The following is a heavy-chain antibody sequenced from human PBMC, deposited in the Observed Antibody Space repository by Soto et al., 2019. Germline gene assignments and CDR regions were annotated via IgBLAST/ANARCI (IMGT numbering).Heavy chain of an antibody. CDR1: GGSISTTNW. CDR3: TRETYIPPTT. CDR2: IYHTGST. V-gene: IGHV4-4*02. J-gene: IGHJ5*02. D-gene: IGHD2-2*01. Sequence: QVQLQESGPGLVKPSGTLSLTCAVSGGSISTTNWWSWVRQPPGKGLEWIGEIYHTGSTKYNPSLKSRVTISVDKSKNQLFLKLNFVTAADTAVYYCTRETYIPPTTWGQGTLVTVSS.